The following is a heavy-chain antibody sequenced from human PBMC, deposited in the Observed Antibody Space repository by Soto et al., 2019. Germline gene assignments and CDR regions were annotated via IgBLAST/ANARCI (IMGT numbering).Heavy chain of an antibody. CDR3: ARVDDYSNYYYYYYMDV. Sequence: QVQLQQWGAGLLKPSETLSLTCAVYGGSFSGYYWSWIRQPPGKGLEWSGEINHSGSTNYNPSLKSRVTISVDTSKNQFSLKLSSVTAADTAVYYCARVDDYSNYYYYYYMDVWGKGTTVTVSS. CDR2: INHSGST. D-gene: IGHD4-4*01. V-gene: IGHV4-34*01. J-gene: IGHJ6*03. CDR1: GGSFSGYY.